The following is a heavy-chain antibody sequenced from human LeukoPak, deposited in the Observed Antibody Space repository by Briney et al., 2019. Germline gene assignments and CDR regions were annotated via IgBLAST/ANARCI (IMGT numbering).Heavy chain of an antibody. CDR1: GGSFSGYY. D-gene: IGHD3-22*01. J-gene: IGHJ4*02. V-gene: IGHV4-34*01. Sequence: SETLSLTCAVYGGSFSGYYWSWIRQPPGKGLEWIGEINHSGSTNYNPSLKSRVTISVDTSKNQFSLKLSSVTAADTAVYYCARGQVYYYDSSGYYDRKDYWGQGTLVTVSS. CDR3: ARGQVYYYDSSGYYDRKDY. CDR2: INHSGST.